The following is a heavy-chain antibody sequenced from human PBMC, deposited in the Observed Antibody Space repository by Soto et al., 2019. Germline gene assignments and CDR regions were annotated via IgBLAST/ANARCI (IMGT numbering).Heavy chain of an antibody. J-gene: IGHJ4*02. D-gene: IGHD2-15*01. V-gene: IGHV3-49*03. CDR2: IRREAYGGTT. CDR3: TRAYCSAASCPRDDY. Sequence: GGSLRLSCTASGFTFGDYAVSWFRQAPGKGLEWVGFIRREAYGGTTEYAASVKGRFTISRDDSKSVAYLQMNSLKTEDTAVYYCTRAYCSAASCPRDDYWGQGTLVTVSS. CDR1: GFTFGDYA.